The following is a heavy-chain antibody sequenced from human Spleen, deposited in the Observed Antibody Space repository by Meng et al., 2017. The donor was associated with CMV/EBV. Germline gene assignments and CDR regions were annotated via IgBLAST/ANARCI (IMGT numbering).Heavy chain of an antibody. CDR2: INWNGARI. CDR1: GFTFDAYG. V-gene: IGHV3-20*04. Sequence: GESLKISCAGSGFTFDAYGMSWVRQAPGKGLEWVSTINWNGARIGYVDSVKGRFTISRDNAKNTLYLQMNSLRAEDTAVYYCARDRISSSWYGYYGMDVWGQGTTVTVSS. CDR3: ARDRISSSWYGYYGMDV. D-gene: IGHD6-13*01. J-gene: IGHJ6*02.